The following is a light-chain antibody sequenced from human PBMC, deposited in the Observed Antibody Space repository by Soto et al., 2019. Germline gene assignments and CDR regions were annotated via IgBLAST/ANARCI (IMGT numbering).Light chain of an antibody. Sequence: EIVMTQSPATLSVSPGERATLSCRASQSVSSNLAWYQQKPGQAPRLLIYGASTRDTGIPARFSGRGSGTEFTLTISSLQSEDFAVSYCQPYNNWPPMYTFGQGTKLEIK. V-gene: IGKV3-15*01. CDR1: QSVSSN. CDR3: QPYNNWPPMYT. CDR2: GAS. J-gene: IGKJ2*01.